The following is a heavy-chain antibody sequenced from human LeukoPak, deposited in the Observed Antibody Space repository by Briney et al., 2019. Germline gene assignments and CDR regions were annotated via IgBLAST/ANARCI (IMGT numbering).Heavy chain of an antibody. J-gene: IGHJ6*03. CDR3: ARVALPAALRGPIYYYYYMDV. CDR2: ISAYNGNR. D-gene: IGHD2-2*01. Sequence: GASVRVSCKASGYTFTSYGISWGREAPGQGREWRGWISAYNGNRSYAQTLQGRVTMTTDTSTSTAYMELRRLRSDDTAVYYCARVALPAALRGPIYYYYYMDVWGKGTTVTVSS. CDR1: GYTFTSYG. V-gene: IGHV1-18*01.